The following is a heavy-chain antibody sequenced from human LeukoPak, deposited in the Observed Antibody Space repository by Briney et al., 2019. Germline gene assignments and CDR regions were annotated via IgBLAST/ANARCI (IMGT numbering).Heavy chain of an antibody. D-gene: IGHD3-3*01. CDR3: ASIDFWSGRPNY. CDR2: IKQDGSEK. Sequence: GGSLRLSCAASGFTFSIYWMSWVRQFPGNGLEWVANIKQDGSEKYYVDSVKGRFTVSRDNAKNSLYLQMNSLRAEDTAVYYCASIDFWSGRPNYWGQGTLVTVAS. CDR1: GFTFSIYW. J-gene: IGHJ4*02. V-gene: IGHV3-7*01.